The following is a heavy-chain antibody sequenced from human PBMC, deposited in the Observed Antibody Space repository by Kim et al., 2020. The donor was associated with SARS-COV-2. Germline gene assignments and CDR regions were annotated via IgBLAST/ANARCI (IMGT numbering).Heavy chain of an antibody. J-gene: IGHJ4*02. V-gene: IGHV4-39*07. Sequence: SETLSLTCTVSGGSISSSSYYWGWIRQPPGKGLEWIGCIYYSGSTYYNPSLKSRVTISVDTSKNQFSLKLSSVTAADTAVYYCARDLGGLSAGKGFDYWGQGTLVTVSS. D-gene: IGHD6-13*01. CDR2: IYYSGST. CDR3: ARDLGGLSAGKGFDY. CDR1: GGSISSSSYY.